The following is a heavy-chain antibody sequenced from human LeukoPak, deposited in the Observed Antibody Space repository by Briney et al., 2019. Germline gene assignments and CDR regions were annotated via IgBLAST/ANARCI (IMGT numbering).Heavy chain of an antibody. CDR2: INTSGST. J-gene: IGHJ4*02. Sequence: SETLSLTCTVSGGPISSSYWSWIRQPPGKGLEWIGYINTSGSTNYNPSLKSRVSISLDTSRNQFSLKLTSVTAADTAVYYCARRGNWGFFDYWGQGILVSVSS. D-gene: IGHD7-27*01. CDR1: GGPISSSY. V-gene: IGHV4-4*09. CDR3: ARRGNWGFFDY.